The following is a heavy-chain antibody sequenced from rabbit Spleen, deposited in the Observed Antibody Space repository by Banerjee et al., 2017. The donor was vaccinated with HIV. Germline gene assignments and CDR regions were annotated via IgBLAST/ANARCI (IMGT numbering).Heavy chain of an antibody. V-gene: IGHV1S40*01. CDR3: ARGDWSYAYAYAL. J-gene: IGHJ3*01. CDR2: MGVATSGST. Sequence: QSLEESGGGLVQPEGSLTLTCTASGFSFNSDYYMCWVRQAPGKGLEWIACMGVATSGSTYYASWVNGRFTISKTSSTTVTLQMTSLTAADTATYFCARGDWSYAYAYALWGQGTLVTVS. D-gene: IGHD6-1*01. CDR1: GFSFNSDYY.